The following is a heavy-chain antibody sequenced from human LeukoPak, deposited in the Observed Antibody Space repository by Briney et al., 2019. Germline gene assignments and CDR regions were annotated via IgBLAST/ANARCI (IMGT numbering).Heavy chain of an antibody. D-gene: IGHD3-22*01. CDR1: GFTFSSYG. V-gene: IGHV3-30*18. Sequence: QPGRSLRLSCAASGFTFSSYGMHWVRQAPGQGLEWVALLTSDGSKKYSADSVKGRFTISRDNSKNTLYLQMNSLRVEDTAVYHCAKGYDSTFYGLDVWGQGTTVTVSS. J-gene: IGHJ6*02. CDR2: LTSDGSKK. CDR3: AKGYDSTFYGLDV.